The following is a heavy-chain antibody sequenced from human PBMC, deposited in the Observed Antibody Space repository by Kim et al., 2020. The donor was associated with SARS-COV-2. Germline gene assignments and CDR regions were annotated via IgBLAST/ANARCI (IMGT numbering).Heavy chain of an antibody. CDR3: TRVPPSRNSWWDAFD. Sequence: GGSLRLSCAASGFTFSDSAMYWVRQASGKGLEWVGRIRSKANSYATAYDVSVKGRFIISRDDSKNTAYLQMNSLKTEDTAIYYCTRVPPSRNSWWDAFD. CDR2: IRSKANSYAT. V-gene: IGHV3-73*01. J-gene: IGHJ3*02. CDR1: GFTFSDSA. D-gene: IGHD6-13*01.